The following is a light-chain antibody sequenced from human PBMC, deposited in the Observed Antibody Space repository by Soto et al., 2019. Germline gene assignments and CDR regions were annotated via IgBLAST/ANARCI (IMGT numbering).Light chain of an antibody. CDR1: SNDIGSYDY. CDR3: TAFSPNRVYL. CDR2: GVH. Sequence: QSALTQPISVSGSPGQSITISCTGNSNDIGSYDYVCWYQQHPGKAPRILIHGVHNRSPGIPGRFSASKSGLTPFLPISGLQAEDEADYYCTAFSPNRVYLFGPGTKVTVL. V-gene: IGLV2-14*01. J-gene: IGLJ1*01.